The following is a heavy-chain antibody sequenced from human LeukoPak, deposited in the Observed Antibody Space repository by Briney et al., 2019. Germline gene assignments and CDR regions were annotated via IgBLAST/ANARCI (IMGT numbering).Heavy chain of an antibody. CDR3: TATYSSSSGYYFDY. CDR2: IRSKANSYAT. D-gene: IGHD6-6*01. V-gene: IGHV3-73*01. J-gene: IGHJ4*02. CDR1: GFTFSGSA. Sequence: EGSLRLSCAASGFTFSGSAMHWVRQASGKGLEWVGRIRSKANSYATAYAASVKGRFTISRDDSKNTAYLQMNSLKTEDTAVYYCTATYSSSSGYYFDYWGQGTLVTVSS.